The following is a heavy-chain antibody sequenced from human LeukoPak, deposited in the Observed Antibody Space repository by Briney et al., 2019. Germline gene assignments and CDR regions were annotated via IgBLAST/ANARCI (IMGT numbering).Heavy chain of an antibody. V-gene: IGHV3-11*04. J-gene: IGHJ6*03. CDR2: ISSSSSTI. D-gene: IGHD2-2*01. Sequence: GGSLRLSCAASGFTLSNAYMSWVRQAPGKGLEWVSYISSSSSTIYYADSVKGRITISRDNAKNSLYLQMNSLRAEDTAVYYCARGWGSTSYYMDVWGKGTTVTVSS. CDR1: GFTLSNAY. CDR3: ARGWGSTSYYMDV.